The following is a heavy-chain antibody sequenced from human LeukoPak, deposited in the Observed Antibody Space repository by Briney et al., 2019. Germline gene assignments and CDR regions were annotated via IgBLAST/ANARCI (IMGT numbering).Heavy chain of an antibody. J-gene: IGHJ4*02. CDR2: IYYSGST. CDR3: ARAVSGNSPVDY. D-gene: IGHD4-23*01. V-gene: IGHV4-59*01. Sequence: SGPTLLKPSATLSLTFTVSGGSISSYYWSWVRQPPGKGLEGIGYIYYSGSTNYNPSLKSRVTISVDTSKNQFSLKLSSVTAADTAVYYCARAVSGNSPVDYWGQGTLVTVSS. CDR1: GGSISSYY.